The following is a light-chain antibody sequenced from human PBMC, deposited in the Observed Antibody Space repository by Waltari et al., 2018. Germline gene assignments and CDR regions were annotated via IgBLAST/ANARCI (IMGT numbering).Light chain of an antibody. Sequence: EVVLTQSPGTLSLSPGERATLSCRASQSVSRALAWYQQKPGQAPRLLIYGASIRATGIPDRFSGSGSGTDFSLTISRPEPADSAMYYCQHYVRLPATFGQGTKVEIK. CDR1: QSVSRA. CDR3: QHYVRLPAT. CDR2: GAS. J-gene: IGKJ1*01. V-gene: IGKV3-20*01.